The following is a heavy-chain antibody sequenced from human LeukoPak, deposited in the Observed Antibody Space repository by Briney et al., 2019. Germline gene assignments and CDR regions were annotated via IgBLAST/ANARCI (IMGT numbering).Heavy chain of an antibody. V-gene: IGHV4-59*01. CDR1: GASLSSYY. J-gene: IGHJ5*02. Sequence: SETLPLTCSVSGASLSSYYWDWLRQSPGKGLEWIGYVSDTGKTDSNPSLKSRVTISLDMSKKHFSLRLRSVTAADSAVYYCATGYYEPFATWGPGILVAAPS. CDR3: ATGYYEPFAT. CDR2: VSDTGKT. D-gene: IGHD3-22*01.